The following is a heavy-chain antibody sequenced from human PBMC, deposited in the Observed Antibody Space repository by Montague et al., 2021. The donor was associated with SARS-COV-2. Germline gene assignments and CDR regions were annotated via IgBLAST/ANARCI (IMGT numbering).Heavy chain of an antibody. D-gene: IGHD4-11*01. Sequence: SETLSLTCAVYGGSFSGYYWTWIRQSPGKGLEWIAEINHSGTTNYNFNPSLRSRVTISVDTSKSQFSLKLSPVTAADTAVYYCARWDPQTLTVISLRGKSANDYWGQGTLVTVSS. CDR2: INHSGTT. CDR3: ARWDPQTLTVISLRGKSANDY. V-gene: IGHV4-34*01. J-gene: IGHJ4*02. CDR1: GGSFSGYY.